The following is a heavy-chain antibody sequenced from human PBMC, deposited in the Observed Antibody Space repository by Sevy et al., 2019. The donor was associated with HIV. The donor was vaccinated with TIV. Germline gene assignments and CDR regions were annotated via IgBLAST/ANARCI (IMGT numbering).Heavy chain of an antibody. D-gene: IGHD3-22*01. CDR1: GYTFTSYG. CDR3: ARDQYDSSGYYYSYYGMDV. Sequence: ASVKVSCKASGYTFTSYGINWVRQAPGQGLEWMGWISAYSDNTNYAQNLQGRVTMTTDTFTSTAYMELRSLTSDDTAVYYCARDQYDSSGYYYSYYGMDVWGQGTTVTVSS. J-gene: IGHJ6*02. V-gene: IGHV1-18*01. CDR2: ISAYSDNT.